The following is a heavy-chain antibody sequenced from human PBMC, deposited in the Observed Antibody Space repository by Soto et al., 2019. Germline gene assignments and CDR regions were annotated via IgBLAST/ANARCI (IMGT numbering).Heavy chain of an antibody. CDR1: GGSISSYY. J-gene: IGHJ6*02. CDR3: ARGHWNRYYYYYGMDV. Sequence: SETLSLTCTVSGGSISSYYWSWIRQPPGKGLEWIGYIYYSGSTNYNPSLKSRVTISVDTSKNQFSLKLSSVTAADTAVYYCARGHWNRYYYYYGMDVWGQGTTVTVSS. D-gene: IGHD1-1*01. V-gene: IGHV4-59*01. CDR2: IYYSGST.